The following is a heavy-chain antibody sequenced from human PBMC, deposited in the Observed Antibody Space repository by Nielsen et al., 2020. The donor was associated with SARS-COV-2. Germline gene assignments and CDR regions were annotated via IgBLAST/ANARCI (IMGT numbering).Heavy chain of an antibody. Sequence: GESLKISCAASGFTFDDYGMSWVRQAPGKGLEWVSGINWNGGSTGYADSVKGRFTISRDNAKNSLYLQMNSLRAGDTAVYYCARGFSSGLFYYFDYWGQGTLVTVSS. CDR1: GFTFDDYG. CDR3: ARGFSSGLFYYFDY. D-gene: IGHD6-19*01. CDR2: INWNGGST. J-gene: IGHJ4*02. V-gene: IGHV3-20*04.